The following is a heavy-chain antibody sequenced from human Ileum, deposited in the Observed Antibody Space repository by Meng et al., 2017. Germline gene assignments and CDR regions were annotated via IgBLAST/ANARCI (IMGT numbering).Heavy chain of an antibody. CDR2: IYYSGST. D-gene: IGHD2-15*01. V-gene: IGHV4-30-4*01. CDR1: GGSISIGDYY. Sequence: QVQLQESGPGLLKSSQTLSLTCTVSGGSISIGDYYWSWVRQPPGKGLEWIGYIYYSGSTYYNPSLKSRAIMSVDTSKNHFSLKLSSVTAADTAVYYCARDRGGGYYFDYWGQGTLVTVSS. J-gene: IGHJ4*02. CDR3: ARDRGGGYYFDY.